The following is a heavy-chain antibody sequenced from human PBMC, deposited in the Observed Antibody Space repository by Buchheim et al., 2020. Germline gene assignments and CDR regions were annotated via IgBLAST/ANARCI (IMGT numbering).Heavy chain of an antibody. CDR1: GDSISSTSYY. CDR3: ARQLSVTGTRSQFDY. CDR2: IYYSGST. Sequence: QLQLQESGPGLVKPSETLSLTCTVSGDSISSTSYYWSWVRQPPGKGLEWIGNIYYSGSTYYTPSLRGRVTISVDTSKNQFSLRLTSVTAADTAVYYCARQLSVTGTRSQFDYWGQGTL. D-gene: IGHD2-21*02. V-gene: IGHV4-39*01. J-gene: IGHJ4*02.